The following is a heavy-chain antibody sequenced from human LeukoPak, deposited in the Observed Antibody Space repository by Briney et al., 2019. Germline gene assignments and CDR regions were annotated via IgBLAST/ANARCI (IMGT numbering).Heavy chain of an antibody. CDR3: ARALGYSYGYAVDY. CDR2: MSSSTDTI. D-gene: IGHD5-18*01. Sequence: GRSLTLSRSPSTSIFINNNMNWVRQTPGKGLEWLAYMSSSTDTIYYADSVKGRFTISGDNAKNSLYLQKSSLRAEDRAVYCCARALGYSYGYAVDYRREGGLLSVS. CDR1: TSIFINNN. J-gene: IGHJ4*02. V-gene: IGHV3-48*01.